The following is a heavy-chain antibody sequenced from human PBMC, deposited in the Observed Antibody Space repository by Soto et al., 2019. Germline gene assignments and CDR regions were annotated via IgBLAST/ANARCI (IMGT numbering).Heavy chain of an antibody. J-gene: IGHJ4*02. CDR1: GFTFSSYG. CDR2: ISYDGSNK. D-gene: IGHD3-3*01. Sequence: VGSLRLSCAASGFTFSSYGMHWVRQAPGKGLEWVAVISYDGSNKYYADSVKGRFTISRDNSKNALYLQMNSLRAEDTAVYYCAKGGVYYDFWSGYSDFDYWGQGTLVTVSS. CDR3: AKGGVYYDFWSGYSDFDY. V-gene: IGHV3-30*18.